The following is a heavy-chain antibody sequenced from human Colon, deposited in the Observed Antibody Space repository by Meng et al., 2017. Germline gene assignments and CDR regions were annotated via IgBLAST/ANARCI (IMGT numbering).Heavy chain of an antibody. CDR3: ARGYYGRADL. CDR1: GGSVTSGGFH. V-gene: IGHV4-61*02. CDR2: IYTSGDT. D-gene: IGHD3-10*01. Sequence: QEPRQAPGPGLVKPSQTLALTCNVSGGSVTSGGFHWSWIRQPAGKGLEWIGRIYTSGDTTYTPSLKSRVTISMDTSKNQFSLKLTSAIAADTAVYYCARGYYGRADLWGRGILVTVSS. J-gene: IGHJ5*02.